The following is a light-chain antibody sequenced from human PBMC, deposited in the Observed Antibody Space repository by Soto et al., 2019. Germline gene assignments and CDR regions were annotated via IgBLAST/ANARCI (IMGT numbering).Light chain of an antibody. V-gene: IGKV1-5*03. CDR1: QSISSW. CDR3: QQYNTYSRT. CDR2: EGS. J-gene: IGKJ1*01. Sequence: DIQMTQSPSTLSASVGDRVTITCRASQSISSWLAWYQQKPGEAPKRLIYEGSTLESGVPSRFSGSGSGTEFTLTISSLQPDDFATFYCQQYNTYSRTFGQGTKVEVK.